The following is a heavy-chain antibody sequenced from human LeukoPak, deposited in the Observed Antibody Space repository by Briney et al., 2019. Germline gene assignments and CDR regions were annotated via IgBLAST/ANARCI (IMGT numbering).Heavy chain of an antibody. D-gene: IGHD7-27*01. CDR1: GFTFSTYT. J-gene: IGHJ4*02. V-gene: IGHV3-23*01. Sequence: AGGSLRLSCAASGFTFSTYTMYWIRHPPGKRLEWVSIIGSSGGGIHYADSVKGWFTISRDNSKNALYLQMNSLRVEGTAVYYCAIDPNWGTHSWGQGVLVTVSS. CDR2: IGSSGGGI. CDR3: AIDPNWGTHS.